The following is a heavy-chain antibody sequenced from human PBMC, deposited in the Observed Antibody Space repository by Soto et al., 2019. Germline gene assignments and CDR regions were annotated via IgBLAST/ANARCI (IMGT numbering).Heavy chain of an antibody. Sequence: KPSETLSLTCTVSGGSISSGGYYWGWIRQHPGKGLEWIGYIYYSGSTYYNPSLKSRVTISVDTSKNQFSLKLSSVTAADTAVYYCARRYSGYSGYDSRGTLSYYYYMDVWGKGTTVTVSS. CDR1: GGSISSGGYY. CDR3: ARRYSGYSGYDSRGTLSYYYYMDV. V-gene: IGHV4-31*03. CDR2: IYYSGST. D-gene: IGHD5-12*01. J-gene: IGHJ6*03.